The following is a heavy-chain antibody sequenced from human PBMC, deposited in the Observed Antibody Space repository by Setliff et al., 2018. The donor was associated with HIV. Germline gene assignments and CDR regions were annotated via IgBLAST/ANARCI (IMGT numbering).Heavy chain of an antibody. V-gene: IGHV4-34*01. CDR1: GGSFSGYY. CDR2: INHSGST. Sequence: PSETLSLTCAVYGGSFSGYYWSWIRQPPGKGLEWIGEINHSGSTNYNPSLKSRVTISVDTSKNQFSLKLSSVTAADTAVYYCAGQRLGNCSGARCSFSGMDVWGPGTTVTVSS. J-gene: IGHJ6*02. CDR3: AGQRLGNCSGARCSFSGMDV. D-gene: IGHD2-15*01.